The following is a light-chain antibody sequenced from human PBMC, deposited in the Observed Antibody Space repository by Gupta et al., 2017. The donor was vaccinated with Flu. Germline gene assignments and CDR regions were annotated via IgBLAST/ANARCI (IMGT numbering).Light chain of an antibody. Sequence: DIQMTQSPSSLSASVGDRVTITCRASQSISSYLNWYQQKPGKAPKLLIYDASRLKSGVPSRFSGSGSGTDFTLTISRLQPEDFATYYCQQRDSTPRTFGHGTQVDIK. V-gene: IGKV1-39*01. CDR1: QSISSY. CDR2: DAS. J-gene: IGKJ3*01. CDR3: QQRDSTPRT.